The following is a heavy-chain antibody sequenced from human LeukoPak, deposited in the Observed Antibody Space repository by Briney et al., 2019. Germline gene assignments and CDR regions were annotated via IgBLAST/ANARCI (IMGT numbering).Heavy chain of an antibody. CDR1: GGSISSGDYY. V-gene: IGHV4-30-4*08. Sequence: PSQTLSLTCTVSGGSISSGDYYWSWIRQPPGKGLEWIGYIYYSGSTYYNPSLKSRVTISVDTSKNQFSLKLSSVTAADTAVYYCAGSSSWSNFDYWGQGTLVAVSS. CDR2: IYYSGST. J-gene: IGHJ4*02. D-gene: IGHD6-13*01. CDR3: AGSSSWSNFDY.